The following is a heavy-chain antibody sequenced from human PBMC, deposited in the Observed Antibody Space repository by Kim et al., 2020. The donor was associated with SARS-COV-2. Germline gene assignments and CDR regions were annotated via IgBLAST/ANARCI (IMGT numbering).Heavy chain of an antibody. J-gene: IGHJ6*02. V-gene: IGHV3-21*01. CDR2: ISTSSSYI. Sequence: GGSLRLSCAASGFTFSIYSRNWVRQAPGKGLEWFSSISTSSSYIYYADSVKGRFTISRDTAKNSLYLQMNSLRAEDTAVYYCARDSVVREGSGSIYYYGMVVWGQGTRVTVPS. D-gene: IGHD3-10*01. CDR1: GFTFSIYS. CDR3: ARDSVVREGSGSIYYYGMVV.